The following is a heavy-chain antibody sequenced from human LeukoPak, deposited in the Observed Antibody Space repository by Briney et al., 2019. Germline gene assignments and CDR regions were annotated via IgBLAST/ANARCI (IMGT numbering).Heavy chain of an antibody. CDR3: ATYYYDSSGYSPNDFDY. CDR1: RYTFTGYY. V-gene: IGHV1-2*02. CDR2: INPNSGAT. J-gene: IGHJ4*02. D-gene: IGHD3-22*01. Sequence: ASVKVSCKASRYTFTGYYMHWVRQAPGQGLEWMGWINPNSGATNYVQKFQGRATMTRDTSINTAYMELSRLRSDDTAVYYCATYYYDSSGYSPNDFDYWGQGTLVTVSS.